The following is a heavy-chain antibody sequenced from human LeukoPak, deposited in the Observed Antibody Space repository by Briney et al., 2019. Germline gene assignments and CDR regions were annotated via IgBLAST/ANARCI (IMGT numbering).Heavy chain of an antibody. D-gene: IGHD5-24*01. Sequence: GGSLGLSCAASGFTFSSYSMNWVRQAPGKGLEWVSSISSSSSYIYYADSVKGRFTISRDNAKNSLYLQMNSLRAEDTAVYYCARGRPWLPFDYWGQGTLVTVSS. CDR3: ARGRPWLPFDY. J-gene: IGHJ4*02. CDR1: GFTFSSYS. CDR2: ISSSSSYI. V-gene: IGHV3-21*01.